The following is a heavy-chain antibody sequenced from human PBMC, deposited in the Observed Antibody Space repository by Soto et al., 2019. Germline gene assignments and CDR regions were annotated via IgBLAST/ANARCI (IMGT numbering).Heavy chain of an antibody. D-gene: IGHD6-13*01. J-gene: IGHJ3*02. V-gene: IGHV1-3*01. CDR2: INAGNGNT. CDR3: ARGGSSSSWPNAFDI. CDR1: GYTFTSYA. Sequence: EASVKVSCKASGYTFTSYAMHWVRQAPGQRLEWMGWINAGNGNTKYSQKFQGRVTITRDTSASTAYMELSSLRSEDTAVYYCARGGSSSSWPNAFDIWGQGTMVTVSS.